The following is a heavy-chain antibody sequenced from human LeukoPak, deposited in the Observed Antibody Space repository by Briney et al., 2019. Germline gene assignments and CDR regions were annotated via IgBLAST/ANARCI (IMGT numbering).Heavy chain of an antibody. Sequence: GGSLRLSCAASGFTFSSYSMNWVRQAPGKGLEWVSSISSSSSYIYYADSVKGRFTISRDNAKNSLYLQMNSLRAEDTAVYYCARVVGATTAYFDYWGQGTLVTVSS. CDR2: ISSSSSYI. CDR1: GFTFSSYS. D-gene: IGHD1-26*01. J-gene: IGHJ4*02. CDR3: ARVVGATTAYFDY. V-gene: IGHV3-21*04.